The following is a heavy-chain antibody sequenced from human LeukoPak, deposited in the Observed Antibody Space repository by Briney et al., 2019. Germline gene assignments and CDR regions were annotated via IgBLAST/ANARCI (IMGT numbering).Heavy chain of an antibody. Sequence: PGGSLRLSCAASGFTFDDYAMHWVRQAPGKGLEWVSLISGDGGSTYYADSVKGRFTISRDNSKNSLYLQMNSLRTEDTALYYCAASIAAAGTGWFDPWGQGTLVTVSS. CDR2: ISGDGGST. V-gene: IGHV3-43*02. CDR3: AASIAAAGTGWFDP. D-gene: IGHD6-13*01. J-gene: IGHJ5*02. CDR1: GFTFDDYA.